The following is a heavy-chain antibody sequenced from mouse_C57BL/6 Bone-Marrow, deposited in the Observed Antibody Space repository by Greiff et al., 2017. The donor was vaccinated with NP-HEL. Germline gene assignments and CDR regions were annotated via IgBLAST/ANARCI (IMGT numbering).Heavy chain of an antibody. D-gene: IGHD1-1*01. Sequence: VQLQQSGAELVRPGASVKLSCTASGFNIKDDYMHWVKQRPEQGLEWIGWIDPENGDTEDASKFQGKATITADTSTNKAYLQLSSLTSEDTAVYYCTTGDYYGSSYDDYWGQGTTLTVSS. V-gene: IGHV14-4*01. J-gene: IGHJ2*01. CDR1: GFNIKDDY. CDR2: IDPENGDT. CDR3: TTGDYYGSSYDDY.